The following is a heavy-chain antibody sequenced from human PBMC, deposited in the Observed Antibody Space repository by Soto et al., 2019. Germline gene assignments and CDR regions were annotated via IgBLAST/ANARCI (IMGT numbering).Heavy chain of an antibody. J-gene: IGHJ6*03. V-gene: IGHV3-13*01. CDR1: GFTFSSYD. D-gene: IGHD2-2*01. CDR2: IGTAGDT. CDR3: ARVGTSRPPRRSYYYYYYMDV. Sequence: GESLKISCAASGFTFSSYDMHWVRQATGKGLEWVSAIGTAGDTYYPGSVKGRFTISRENAKNSLYLQMNSLRAGDTAVYYCARVGTSRPPRRSYYYYYYMDVWGKGTTVTVSS.